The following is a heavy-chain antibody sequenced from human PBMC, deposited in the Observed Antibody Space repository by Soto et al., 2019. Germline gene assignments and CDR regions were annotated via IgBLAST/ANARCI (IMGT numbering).Heavy chain of an antibody. V-gene: IGHV3-7*03. CDR3: ARGRGRYSSGWSVYYFDY. D-gene: IGHD6-19*01. Sequence: GGSLRLSCAASGFTFSSYWMSWVRQAPGKGLEWVANIKQDGSEKYYVDSVKGRFTISRDNAKNSLYLQMNSLRAEDTAVYYCARGRGRYSSGWSVYYFDYWGQGTLVTVSS. CDR1: GFTFSSYW. CDR2: IKQDGSEK. J-gene: IGHJ4*02.